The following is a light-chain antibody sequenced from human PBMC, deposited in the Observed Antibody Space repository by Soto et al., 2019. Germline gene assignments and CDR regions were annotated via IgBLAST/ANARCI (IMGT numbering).Light chain of an antibody. CDR1: QSVSSSY. J-gene: IGKJ5*01. CDR2: GAS. CDR3: QQYCSSPPIT. V-gene: IGKV3-20*01. Sequence: EIVLTQSPGTLSLSPGERATLSCRASQSVSSSYLAWYQQKPGQAPRLLIYGASSRATGIPDRFSGSGSGTDFTLTISRLEPEDFSVYYCQQYCSSPPITFGQGIRLEIK.